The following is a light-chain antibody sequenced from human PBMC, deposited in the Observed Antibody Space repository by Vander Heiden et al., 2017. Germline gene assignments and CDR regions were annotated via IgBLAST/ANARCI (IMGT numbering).Light chain of an antibody. CDR2: QDS. J-gene: IGLJ2*01. CDR3: QAWDSSTAVV. V-gene: IGLV3-1*01. CDR1: KLGDKY. Sequence: SYELTQPPPGPVSPGQTASIPCSGDKLGDKYACWYQQKPGQSPVLVIYQDSKRPSGIPERFSGSNSGNTATLTISGTQAMDEADYYCQAWDSSTAVVFGGGTKLTVL.